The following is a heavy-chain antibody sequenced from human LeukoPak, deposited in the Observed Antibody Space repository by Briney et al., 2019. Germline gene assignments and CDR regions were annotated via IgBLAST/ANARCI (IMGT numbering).Heavy chain of an antibody. J-gene: IGHJ5*02. V-gene: IGHV4-39*07. CDR1: GGSISSSSYY. Sequence: SETLSLTCTVSGGSISSSSYYWGWVRQPPGKGLEWIGSIYYSGSTYYNPSLKSRVTISVDTSKNQFSLKLSSVTAADTAVYYCARDGIAARRRWFDPWGQGTLVTVSS. CDR2: IYYSGST. D-gene: IGHD6-6*01. CDR3: ARDGIAARRRWFDP.